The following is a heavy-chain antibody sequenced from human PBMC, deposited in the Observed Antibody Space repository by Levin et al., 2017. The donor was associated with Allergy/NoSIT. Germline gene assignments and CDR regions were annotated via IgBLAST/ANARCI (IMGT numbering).Heavy chain of an antibody. CDR3: ARDDRGSGDY. Sequence: GGSLRLSCATSGFTFSTYSMNWVRQAPGQGLEWVSYISSSSTTIYYAESVKGRFTISRDNAKNSLYLQMNSLRAEDTAVYYCARDDRGSGDYWGQGTLVTVSS. CDR2: ISSSSTTI. V-gene: IGHV3-48*01. CDR1: GFTFSTYS. J-gene: IGHJ4*02. D-gene: IGHD3-10*01.